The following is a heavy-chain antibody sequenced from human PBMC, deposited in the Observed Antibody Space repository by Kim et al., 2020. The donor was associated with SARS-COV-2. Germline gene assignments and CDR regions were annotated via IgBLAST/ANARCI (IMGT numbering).Heavy chain of an antibody. CDR1: GGSISSYY. Sequence: SETLSLTCTVSGGSISSYYCSWIRQPPGKGLEWIGYIYYSETTNYNPSLKSRVTISVDTSKNQFSLKLTSVTAADTAVYYCARGARYFDSWGQGTLVTVSS. J-gene: IGHJ4*02. V-gene: IGHV4-59*01. CDR2: IYYSETT. D-gene: IGHD5-12*01. CDR3: ARGARYFDS.